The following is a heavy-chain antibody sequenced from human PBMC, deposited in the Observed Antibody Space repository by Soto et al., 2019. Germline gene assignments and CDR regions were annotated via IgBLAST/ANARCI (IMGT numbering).Heavy chain of an antibody. CDR3: ARGRQQQLAVGY. Sequence: GASVKVSCKASGYTFTGYYMHWVRQAPGQGLERMGGINPNSGGTNYAQKFQGRVTMTRDTSISTADMELSRLRSDDTVVYYCARGRQQQLAVGYWGQGTLVTASS. CDR2: INPNSGGT. D-gene: IGHD6-13*01. J-gene: IGHJ4*02. V-gene: IGHV1-2*05. CDR1: GYTFTGYY.